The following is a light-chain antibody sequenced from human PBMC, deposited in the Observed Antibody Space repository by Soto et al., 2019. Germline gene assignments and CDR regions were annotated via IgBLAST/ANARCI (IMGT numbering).Light chain of an antibody. CDR2: EVS. V-gene: IGLV2-18*02. J-gene: IGLJ2*01. Sequence: QSALTQPPSVSGSPGQSVTISCTGTSSDVGSYNRVSWYQQPPGTAPKVIIHEVSNRPSGVPDRFSGSKSGNTASLTISGLQAEDEAYYYCASYTSSSTVVFGGGTKLTVL. CDR1: SSDVGSYNR. CDR3: ASYTSSSTVV.